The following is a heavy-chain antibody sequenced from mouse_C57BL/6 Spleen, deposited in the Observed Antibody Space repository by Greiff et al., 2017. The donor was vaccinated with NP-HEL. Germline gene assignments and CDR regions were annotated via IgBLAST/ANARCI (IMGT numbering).Heavy chain of an antibody. V-gene: IGHV1-43*01. CDR3: ASPLLP. CDR1: GYSFTGYY. CDR2: INPSTGGT. J-gene: IGHJ2*01. Sequence: EVQLQESGPELVKPGASVKISCKASGYSFTGYYMHWVKQSSEKSLEWIGEINPSTGGTSYNQKFKGKATLTVDKSSSTAYMQLKSLTSEDSAVYYCASPLLPWGQGTTLTVSS. D-gene: IGHD5-5*01.